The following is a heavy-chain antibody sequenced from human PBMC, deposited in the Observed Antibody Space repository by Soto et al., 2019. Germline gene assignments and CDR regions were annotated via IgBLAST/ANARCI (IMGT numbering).Heavy chain of an antibody. CDR3: AKSVSSGRSAFDI. V-gene: IGHV3-9*01. CDR2: ISWNSGSI. D-gene: IGHD6-19*01. CDR1: GFTFDDYA. J-gene: IGHJ3*02. Sequence: GGSLRLSCAASGFTFDDYAMHWVRQAPGKGLEWVSGISWNSGSIGYADSVKGRFTISRDNAKNSLYLQMNSLRAEDTALYYCAKSVSSGRSAFDIWGQGTMVTVSS.